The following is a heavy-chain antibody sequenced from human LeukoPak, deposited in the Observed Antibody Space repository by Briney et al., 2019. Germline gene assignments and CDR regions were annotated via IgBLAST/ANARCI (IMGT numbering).Heavy chain of an antibody. CDR3: AKDVDRVQSYYFDY. CDR2: ISIRGVNP. J-gene: IGHJ4*02. V-gene: IGHV3-23*01. CDR1: GFTFNNYA. D-gene: IGHD3-22*01. Sequence: PGGSLRLSCVVSGFTFNNYAMSWVRQAPGKGLEWVSSISIRGVNPTYADSVKGRFTTSRDNSKNTLYLQMNSLRAEDTAIYYCAKDVDRVQSYYFDYWGQGTLVTVSS.